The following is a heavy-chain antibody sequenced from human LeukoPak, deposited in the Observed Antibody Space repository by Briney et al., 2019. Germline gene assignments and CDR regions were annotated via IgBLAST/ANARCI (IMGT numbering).Heavy chain of an antibody. CDR3: ARRVAARPSWFDP. Sequence: SETLSLTCTVSGGSISSSSYYWGWIRQPPGKGLEWIGSIYYSGSTYYNSSLKSRVTISVDTSKNQFSLKLSSVTAADTAVYYCARRVAARPSWFDPWGQGTLVTVSS. CDR2: IYYSGST. V-gene: IGHV4-39*01. J-gene: IGHJ5*02. CDR1: GGSISSSSYY. D-gene: IGHD6-6*01.